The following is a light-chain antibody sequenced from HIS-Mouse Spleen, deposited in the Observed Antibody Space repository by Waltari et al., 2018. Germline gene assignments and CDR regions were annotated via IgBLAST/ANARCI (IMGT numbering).Light chain of an antibody. CDR2: DDS. V-gene: IGLV3-21*03. Sequence: SYVLTQPPSVSVAPGKTARITCGGNNIGSKSVHWYQQKPGQAPGLVVYDDSDLPSGIHGRFSGSNAGNTATLTISRVEDGDEADYYCQVWDSSSDHVVFGGGTKLTVL. CDR1: NIGSKS. CDR3: QVWDSSSDHVV. J-gene: IGLJ2*01.